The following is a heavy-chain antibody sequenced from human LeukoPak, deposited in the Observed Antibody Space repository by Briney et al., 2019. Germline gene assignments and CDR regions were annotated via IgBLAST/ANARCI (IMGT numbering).Heavy chain of an antibody. V-gene: IGHV3-7*01. CDR3: AKDANPWGWLQGNWFDP. CDR2: IKQDRSEK. D-gene: IGHD5-24*01. CDR1: GFTFTNYW. Sequence: GGSLRLSCAASGFTFTNYWMSWVRQAPGKGLELVANIKQDRSEKYYVDSVKGRFTISRDNSKNTLYLQMNSLRAEDTAVYYCAKDANPWGWLQGNWFDPWGQGALVTVSS. J-gene: IGHJ5*02.